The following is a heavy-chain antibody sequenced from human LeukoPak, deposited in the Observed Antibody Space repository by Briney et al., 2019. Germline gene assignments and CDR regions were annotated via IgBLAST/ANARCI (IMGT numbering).Heavy chain of an antibody. CDR1: GGTFSSYA. V-gene: IGHV1-69*04. J-gene: IGHJ4*02. CDR2: IIPILGIA. D-gene: IGHD3-10*01. CDR3: ARGRYYGSGSYIFDY. Sequence: ASVKVSCKASGGTFSSYAISWVRQAPGQGLEWMGRIIPILGIANYAQKFQGRVTITTDKSTSTAYMELSSLRSEDTAVYYCARGRYYGSGSYIFDYWGQGTLVTVSS.